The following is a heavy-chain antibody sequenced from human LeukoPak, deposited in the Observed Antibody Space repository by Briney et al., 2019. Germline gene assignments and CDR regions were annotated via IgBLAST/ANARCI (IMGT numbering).Heavy chain of an antibody. CDR3: ARDSSGWSYNWFDP. CDR1: GYTFTGYY. CDR2: INPNSGGT. D-gene: IGHD6-19*01. V-gene: IGHV1-2*02. J-gene: IGHJ5*02. Sequence: GASVKVSCKASGYTFTGYYMHWVRQAPGQGLEWMGWINPNSGGTNYAQKFQGRVTITRDTSISTAYMELSRLRSDDTAVYYCARDSSGWSYNWFDPWGQGTLVTVSS.